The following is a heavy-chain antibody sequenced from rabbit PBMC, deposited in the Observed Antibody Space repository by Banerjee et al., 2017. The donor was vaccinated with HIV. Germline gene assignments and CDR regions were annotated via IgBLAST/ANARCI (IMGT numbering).Heavy chain of an antibody. D-gene: IGHD3-1*01. CDR1: GFIFSDNYY. Sequence: QEQLEESGGDLVQPGASLTLTCTASGFIFSDNYYMCWVRQAPGKGLEWIACIYAGSSGSTYYASWAKGRFTISKTSSTTVTLQMTSLAAADTATYFCARDEYAGVPGYGYLDLWGPGTLVTVS. CDR2: IYAGSSGST. CDR3: ARDEYAGVPGYGYLDL. J-gene: IGHJ3*01. V-gene: IGHV1S45*01.